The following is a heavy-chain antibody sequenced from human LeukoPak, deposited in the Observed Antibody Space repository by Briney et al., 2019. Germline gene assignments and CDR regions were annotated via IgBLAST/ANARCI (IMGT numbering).Heavy chain of an antibody. CDR3: AKIPIVGPGGY. J-gene: IGHJ4*02. V-gene: IGHV3-30*18. D-gene: IGHD1-26*01. CDR2: ISYDGSNK. Sequence: PGGSLRLSCAASGFTFSSYGMHWVRQAPGKGLEWVAVISYDGSNKYYADSVKGRFTISRDNSKNTLYLQMNSLRAEDTAVYYCAKIPIVGPGGYWGQGTLVTVSS. CDR1: GFTFSSYG.